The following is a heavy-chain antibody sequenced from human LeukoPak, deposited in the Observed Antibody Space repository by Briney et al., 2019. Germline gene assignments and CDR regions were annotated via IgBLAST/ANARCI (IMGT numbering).Heavy chain of an antibody. CDR1: GGTFSSYA. Sequence: ASVKVSCKASGGTFSSYAISWVRQAPGQGLEWMGRIIPILGIANYAQKFQGRVTITADKSTGAAYMELSSLRSEDTAVYYCASSVGSGRPSVYNWFDPWGQGTLVTVSS. J-gene: IGHJ5*02. CDR3: ASSVGSGRPSVYNWFDP. V-gene: IGHV1-69*04. CDR2: IIPILGIA. D-gene: IGHD3-10*01.